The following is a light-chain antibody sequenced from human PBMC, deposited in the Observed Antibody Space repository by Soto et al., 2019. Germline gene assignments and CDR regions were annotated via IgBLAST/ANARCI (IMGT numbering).Light chain of an antibody. CDR2: EVS. Sequence: QSVLTQPASVSGSPGHSITISCTGTSSDVGGYNYVSWYQQHPAKAPKLMIYEVSNQPSAVSIRFSGSKSGNTASLTISGLQAEDEADYYCSSHTSSSSRVFGTGTKVTV. CDR1: SSDVGGYNY. CDR3: SSHTSSSSRV. J-gene: IGLJ1*01. V-gene: IGLV2-14*01.